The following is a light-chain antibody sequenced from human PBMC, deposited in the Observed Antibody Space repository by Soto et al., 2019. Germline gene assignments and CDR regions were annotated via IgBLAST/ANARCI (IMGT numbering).Light chain of an antibody. CDR2: HTS. V-gene: IGKV3-15*01. Sequence: IVMTQSPATLSVSPGESATLSCRASQIISGNLAWYQQKPGLSPRLLIYHTSTRATGVPARFSGSGSGTEFSLTINSLQSEDSAVYYCQRYDNWPLTFGGGTKVDIK. J-gene: IGKJ4*01. CDR3: QRYDNWPLT. CDR1: QIISGN.